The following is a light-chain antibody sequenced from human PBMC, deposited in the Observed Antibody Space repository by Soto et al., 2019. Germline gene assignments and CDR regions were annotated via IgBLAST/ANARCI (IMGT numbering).Light chain of an antibody. CDR3: QQYGSSPWT. Sequence: EIVLTQSPGTLSSSPGERATLSCRASQSVSSSYLAWYQQKPGEAPRLLIYGASSRDSGIPERFSGSGSGTEFTLTISRLEPEDFAVYYCQQYGSSPWTFGQGTKVEIK. J-gene: IGKJ1*01. V-gene: IGKV3-20*01. CDR1: QSVSSSY. CDR2: GAS.